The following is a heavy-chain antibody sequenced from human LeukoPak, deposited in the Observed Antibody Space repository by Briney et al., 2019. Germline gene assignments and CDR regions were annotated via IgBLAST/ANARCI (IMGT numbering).Heavy chain of an antibody. D-gene: IGHD5-12*01. J-gene: IGHJ4*02. CDR3: ADSSGYVFDY. Sequence: TPSETLSLTCTVSGGSISSYSWSWIRQPAGKGLEWIGRIYTSGSTKYNPSLTSRVTISVDTSKNQFTLKLSSVTAADTAVYYCADSSGYVFDYWGQGTLVTVSS. V-gene: IGHV4-4*07. CDR1: GGSISSYS. CDR2: IYTSGST.